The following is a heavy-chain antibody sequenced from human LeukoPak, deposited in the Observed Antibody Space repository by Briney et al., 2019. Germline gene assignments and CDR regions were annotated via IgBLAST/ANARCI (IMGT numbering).Heavy chain of an antibody. V-gene: IGHV5-51*01. CDR1: GSRFTSYW. Sequence: GESLKISCKGSGSRFTSYWIGWVRQMPGKGLEWMGIIYPDDSDTRYSPSFEGQVIISVDKSISTAYLQWSSLQASDTATYYCARHGHCTNGVCYSNYYYYMDVWGKGTTVTVSS. J-gene: IGHJ6*03. CDR2: IYPDDSDT. CDR3: ARHGHCTNGVCYSNYYYYMDV. D-gene: IGHD2-8*01.